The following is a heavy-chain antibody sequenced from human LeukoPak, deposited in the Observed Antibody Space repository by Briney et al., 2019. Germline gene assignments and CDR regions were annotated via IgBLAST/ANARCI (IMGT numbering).Heavy chain of an antibody. J-gene: IGHJ4*02. Sequence: PSETLSLTCTVSGGSFSSGSFSWSWIRQPPGKGLEWIGYISYKGSTNYNPSLKSRVTISADTSKNQFSLKLSSVTAADTAVYYCARGYGRGPDVVVTAIPSPRLNYYFDYWGQGTLVTVSS. CDR3: ARGYGRGPDVVVTAIPSPRLNYYFDY. CDR1: GGSFSSGSFS. V-gene: IGHV4-61*01. CDR2: ISYKGST. D-gene: IGHD2-21*02.